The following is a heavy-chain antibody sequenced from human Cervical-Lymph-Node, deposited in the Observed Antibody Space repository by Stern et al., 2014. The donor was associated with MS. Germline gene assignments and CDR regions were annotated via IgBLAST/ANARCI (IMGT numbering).Heavy chain of an antibody. CDR2: INPNNGGT. J-gene: IGHJ6*02. Sequence: VQLVESGAEVKKPGASVKVSCKTSGYIFTGYYIHWVRQAPGQWLEWIAWINPNNGGTKYAQKFQGRVTMSRDTSISTAYVELSSLTSDDTAVYYCARDQRGITIFGVVTDYYYLGMDVWGQGTTVTVSS. D-gene: IGHD3-3*01. CDR3: ARDQRGITIFGVVTDYYYLGMDV. V-gene: IGHV1-2*02. CDR1: GYIFTGYY.